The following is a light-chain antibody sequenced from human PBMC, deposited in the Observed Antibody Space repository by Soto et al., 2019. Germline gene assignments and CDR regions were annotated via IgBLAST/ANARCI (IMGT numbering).Light chain of an antibody. V-gene: IGKV3-11*01. CDR1: QSVGNN. CDR2: DVF. Sequence: IVLTQSPATLSLSPGERATLSCRASQSVGNNLAWYEQKPGQAPRLLIYDVFNRATGIPARFSGSGSGTAFTLTISSLEPEDFAVYYCLQRSVCPWTFGQGTKVEVK. J-gene: IGKJ1*01. CDR3: LQRSVCPWT.